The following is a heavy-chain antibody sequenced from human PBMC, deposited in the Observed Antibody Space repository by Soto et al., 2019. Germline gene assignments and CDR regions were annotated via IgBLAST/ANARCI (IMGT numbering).Heavy chain of an antibody. Sequence: EVQLVESGGGLVQPGGSLRLSCAASGFTFSSYSMNWVRQAPGKGLEWVSYISSSSSTIYYADSVKGRFTISRDNAKNSLYLQMNSLRDEDTAVYYCARDADDYVWGSYRPVKYDAFDIWGQGTMVTVSS. CDR2: ISSSSSTI. V-gene: IGHV3-48*02. D-gene: IGHD3-16*02. CDR3: ARDADDYVWGSYRPVKYDAFDI. CDR1: GFTFSSYS. J-gene: IGHJ3*02.